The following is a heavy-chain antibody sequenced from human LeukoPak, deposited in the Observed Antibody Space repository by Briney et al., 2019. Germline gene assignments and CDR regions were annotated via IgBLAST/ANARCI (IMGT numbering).Heavy chain of an antibody. CDR3: ARGRGTYYYDSSGRYNWFDP. V-gene: IGHV4-39*01. Sequence: PSETLSLTCTVSGGSISSSSYYWGWIRQPPGKGLEWIGSICYSGSTYYNPSLKSRVTISVDTSKNQFSLKLSSVTAADTAVYYCARGRGTYYYDSSGRYNWFDPWGQGTLVTVSS. D-gene: IGHD3-22*01. CDR2: ICYSGST. J-gene: IGHJ5*02. CDR1: GGSISSSSYY.